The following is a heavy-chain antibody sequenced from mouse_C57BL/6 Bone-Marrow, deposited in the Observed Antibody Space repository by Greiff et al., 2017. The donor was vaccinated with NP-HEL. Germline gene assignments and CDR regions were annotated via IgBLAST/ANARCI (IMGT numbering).Heavy chain of an antibody. V-gene: IGHV7-3*01. D-gene: IGHD2-4*01. CDR3: ARSIYYDYADDPFYAMDY. CDR2: IRNKANGYTT. J-gene: IGHJ4*01. Sequence: EVQRVESGGGLVQPGGSLSLSCAASGFTFTDYYMSWVRQPPGKALEWLGFIRNKANGYTTEYSASVKGRFTISRDNSPSILYLHMNALRAEDRATYYCARSIYYDYADDPFYAMDYWGQGTAVTVSS. CDR1: GFTFTDYY.